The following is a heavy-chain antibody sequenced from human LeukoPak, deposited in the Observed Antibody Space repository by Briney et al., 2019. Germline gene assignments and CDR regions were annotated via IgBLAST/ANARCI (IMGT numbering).Heavy chain of an antibody. CDR1: GFTLSNSY. D-gene: IGHD4-23*01. J-gene: IGHJ3*02. V-gene: IGHV3-66*01. Sequence: GGSLRLSCAASGFTLSNSYMSWVRQAPGQGLEWVSFIYSDDRRHYADSLRGRFAISRDNSKNTVYLQMNSLRVEDTAVYHCARADYGGYLHAFHIWGQGTMVTVSS. CDR3: ARADYGGYLHAFHI. CDR2: IYSDDRR.